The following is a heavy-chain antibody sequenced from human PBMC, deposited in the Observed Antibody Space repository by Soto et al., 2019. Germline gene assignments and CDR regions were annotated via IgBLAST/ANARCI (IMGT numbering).Heavy chain of an antibody. CDR3: ARYHLSHYFDY. CDR2: ISSGGHTI. Sequence: QVQLVESGGGLVKPGGSLRLSCAASGFTFSDHYMSWIRQAPGKGLEWVSYISSGGHTIYNADSVKGRFTISRDNAKNSLYLQMNSLGAEDTAVYYCARYHLSHYFDYWGQGTLVTVSS. V-gene: IGHV3-11*01. CDR1: GFTFSDHY. J-gene: IGHJ4*02.